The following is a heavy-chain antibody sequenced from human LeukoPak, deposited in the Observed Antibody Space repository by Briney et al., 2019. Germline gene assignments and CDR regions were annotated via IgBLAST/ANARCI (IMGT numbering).Heavy chain of an antibody. V-gene: IGHV1-69*04. CDR1: GGTFSSYA. CDR3: ANPGGNLPFDY. D-gene: IGHD4-23*01. CDR2: IIPILGIA. J-gene: IGHJ4*02. Sequence: GSSVKGSCKASGGTFSSYAISWVRQAPGQGPEWMGRIIPILGIANYAQKFQGRVTITADKSTSTAYMKLSSLRSEDTAVYYCANPGGNLPFDYWGQGTLVTVSS.